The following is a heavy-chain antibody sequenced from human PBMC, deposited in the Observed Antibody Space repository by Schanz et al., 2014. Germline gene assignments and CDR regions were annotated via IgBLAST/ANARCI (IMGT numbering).Heavy chain of an antibody. CDR2: ISSSSSTR. J-gene: IGHJ4*02. CDR3: ARGGFGEVSYFDY. V-gene: IGHV3-48*01. Sequence: EVQLVESGGGLVQPGGSLRLSCAASGFTLSSYGMHWVRQAPGKGLEWVSYISSSSSTRYYADSVKGRFTISRDNAKNSLFLQMNSLRAEDTAVYYCARGGFGEVSYFDYWGQGTLVTVSS. D-gene: IGHD3-10*01. CDR1: GFTLSSYG.